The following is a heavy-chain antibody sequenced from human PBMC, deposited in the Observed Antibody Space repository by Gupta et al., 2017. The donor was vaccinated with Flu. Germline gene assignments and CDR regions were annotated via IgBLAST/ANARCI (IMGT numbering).Heavy chain of an antibody. Sequence: EVQLVESGGGLVRPGGSLRLSCEASGFTSSSYWLHWVRQVPGKGLVWVSRIDSDGSSTNYADSVKGRFTISRDYAKNTLYLQMNSLRDEDTAMYYCASSPYFYYGMDVWGQGTRVTVSS. V-gene: IGHV3-74*01. CDR1: GFTSSSYW. CDR2: IDSDGSST. J-gene: IGHJ6*02. CDR3: ASSPYFYYGMDV.